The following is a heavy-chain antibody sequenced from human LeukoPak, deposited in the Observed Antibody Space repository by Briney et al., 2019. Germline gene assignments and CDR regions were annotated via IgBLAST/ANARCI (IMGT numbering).Heavy chain of an antibody. J-gene: IGHJ6*03. D-gene: IGHD5-12*01. CDR3: ARVRWLRLGVNEYYYYMDV. Sequence: ASVTVSCKASVYTFTTDDINWVRQATGQGREWMGWINPTSGKTSYAQKFQGRVTITSDTSTTTAQMELSSLGSEDTAVYYCARVRWLRLGVNEYYYYMDVWGKGTTVTVSS. CDR1: VYTFTTDD. V-gene: IGHV1-8*02. CDR2: INPTSGKT.